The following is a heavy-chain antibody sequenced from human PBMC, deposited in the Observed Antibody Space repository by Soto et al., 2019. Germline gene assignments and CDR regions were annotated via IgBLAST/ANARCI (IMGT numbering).Heavy chain of an antibody. J-gene: IGHJ5*02. Sequence: GGSLRLSCAASGFTFGASALQWVRQAPGKGLVWVSRINSDGSSTYYADSVKGRFTISRDNARNTLYLKMSSLRAEDTAVYYCASSAFDPWGQGTLVTVSS. D-gene: IGHD3-10*01. CDR2: INSDGSST. V-gene: IGHV3-74*01. CDR1: GFTFGASA. CDR3: ASSAFDP.